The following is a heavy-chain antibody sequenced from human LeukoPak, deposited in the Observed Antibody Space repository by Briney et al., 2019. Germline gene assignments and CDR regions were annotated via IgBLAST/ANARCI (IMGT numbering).Heavy chain of an antibody. V-gene: IGHV4-4*07. J-gene: IGHJ6*03. Sequence: SETLSLTCTVSGGSISSYYWSWIRQPAGKGLEWIGRIYTSGSTNYNPSLKNRVTMSVDTSKNQFSLKLSSVTAADTAVYYCARDYYYGSGRYYYYYYMDVWGKGTTVTISS. D-gene: IGHD3-10*01. CDR3: ARDYYYGSGRYYYYYYMDV. CDR2: IYTSGST. CDR1: GGSISSYY.